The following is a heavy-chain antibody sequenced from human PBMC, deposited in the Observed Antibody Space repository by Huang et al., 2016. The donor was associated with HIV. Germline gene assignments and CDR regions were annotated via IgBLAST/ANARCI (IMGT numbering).Heavy chain of an antibody. CDR1: GYSFSIYW. CDR2: TYPLSSKS. J-gene: IGHJ3*01. V-gene: IGHV5-51*03. Sequence: EVQLVQSGAEVKKPGESLKISCTGSGYSFSIYWISWVRQMPGKGLEWMGTTYPLSSKSTYSPSFEGHVSISVDKSINTVYLHWSSLKASDTAIYYCAKGRRAFDVWGQGTWVTVSS. CDR3: AKGRRAFDV.